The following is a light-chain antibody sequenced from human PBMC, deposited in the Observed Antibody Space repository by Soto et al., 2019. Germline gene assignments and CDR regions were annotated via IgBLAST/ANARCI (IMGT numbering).Light chain of an antibody. Sequence: DIQMTQSPSTLSGSVGDRVTITCRASQTIISWLAWYQQKPAKDPKHLIYKAATIKSGGPPRISGSGSGTEYTLTTSSLQPPDYATYYCQHYNSYSDAFGQGTKVDIK. CDR2: KAA. J-gene: IGKJ1*01. CDR1: QTIISW. V-gene: IGKV1-5*03. CDR3: QHYNSYSDA.